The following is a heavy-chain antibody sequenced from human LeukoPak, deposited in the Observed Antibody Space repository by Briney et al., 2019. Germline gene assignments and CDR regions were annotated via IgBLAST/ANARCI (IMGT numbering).Heavy chain of an antibody. J-gene: IGHJ5*02. D-gene: IGHD2-2*01. CDR2: IYYSGGT. Sequence: SETLPLTCTVSGGSISSYYWSWIRQPPGKGLEWIGYIYYSGGTNYNPSLKSRVTISVDTSKNQFSLKLSSVTAADTAVYYCAREVVVVPAAENWFDPWGQGTLVTVSS. V-gene: IGHV4-59*01. CDR3: AREVVVVPAAENWFDP. CDR1: GGSISSYY.